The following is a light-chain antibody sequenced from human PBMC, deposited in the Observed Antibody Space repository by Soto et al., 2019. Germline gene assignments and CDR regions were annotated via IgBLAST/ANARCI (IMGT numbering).Light chain of an antibody. Sequence: ILLTQSPSTQSASVGDRVTISCRASQSINKWLAWYQHKPGKAPNLLIYEVSTLHSGVPSRFSGSGSGTAFTLTISSLQPDDFATYYCQQYNSYSFGQGTKVEIK. J-gene: IGKJ1*01. CDR1: QSINKW. CDR2: EVS. V-gene: IGKV1-5*03. CDR3: QQYNSYS.